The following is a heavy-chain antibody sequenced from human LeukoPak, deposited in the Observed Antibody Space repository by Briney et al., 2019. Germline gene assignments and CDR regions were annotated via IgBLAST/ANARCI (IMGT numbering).Heavy chain of an antibody. V-gene: IGHV4-59*01. CDR3: ARKGDILAGYYNHFDY. CDR2: IYCSGTT. J-gene: IGHJ4*02. CDR1: GGAISSYY. Sequence: LETLSLTCTVSGGAISSYYWSWIRQPRGQGREGIGYIYCSGTTNSNPSPKSRVSISVDTSKNQFSLKLSSVTAADTAVYYCARKGDILAGYYNHFDYWGQGTLVTVSS. D-gene: IGHD3-9*01.